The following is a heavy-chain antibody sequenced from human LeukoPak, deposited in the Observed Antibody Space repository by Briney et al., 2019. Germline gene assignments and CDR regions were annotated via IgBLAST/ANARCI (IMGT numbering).Heavy chain of an antibody. CDR1: GYTFTGYY. J-gene: IGHJ4*02. CDR3: ARAGRQVRGSYVYDS. Sequence: ASVKVSCKASGYTFTGYYMHWVRQAPGQGLEWMGWINPNSGGTNYAQEFQGRVTMTRDTSISTAYMALSRLRSDDTAVYYCARAGRQVRGSYVYDSWGQGTLVTVCS. D-gene: IGHD1-26*01. CDR2: INPNSGGT. V-gene: IGHV1-2*02.